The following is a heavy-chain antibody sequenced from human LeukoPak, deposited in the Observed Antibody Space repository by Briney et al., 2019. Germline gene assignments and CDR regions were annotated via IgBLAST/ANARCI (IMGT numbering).Heavy chain of an antibody. CDR3: ARDSKIRYFDWAQNYYYGMDV. CDR2: TYNSGST. Sequence: PSEALSLTCAVSGGSISSSNWWSWVRRPPGKGLEWIGETYNSGSTNSNPSIKSRVTISVDKSKNQFSLKLSSVTAADTAVYYCARDSKIRYFDWAQNYYYGMDVWGKGTTVTVSS. J-gene: IGHJ6*04. V-gene: IGHV4-4*02. D-gene: IGHD3-9*01. CDR1: GGSISSSNW.